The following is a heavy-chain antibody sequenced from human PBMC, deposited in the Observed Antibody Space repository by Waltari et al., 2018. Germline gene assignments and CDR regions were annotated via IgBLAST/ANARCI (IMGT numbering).Heavy chain of an antibody. CDR2: LCNDDTKK. V-gene: IGHV3-30*02. CDR3: LRGADYGFYY. Sequence: QAQVAESGGGVVQPGGSLRLSCTGSGFSVRTNAMDWVRQAPGKGLEWLAFLCNDDTKKYYADSVEGRFTISRDTSRNTVYLEMNSLRPDDTAVYYCLRGADYGFYYWGQGTLVTVSS. J-gene: IGHJ4*02. D-gene: IGHD4-17*01. CDR1: GFSVRTNA.